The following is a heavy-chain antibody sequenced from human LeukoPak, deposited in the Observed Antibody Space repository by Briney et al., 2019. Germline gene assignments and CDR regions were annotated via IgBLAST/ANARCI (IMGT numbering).Heavy chain of an antibody. CDR2: IYSGGKV. J-gene: IGHJ4*02. V-gene: IGHV3-53*01. Sequence: PGGSLRLSCAASGFTVSSTYMSWVRQTPGKGLEWVSVIYSGGKVYYIDSVKGRFTISRDNSKNTLYLQTNSLRAEDTAVYYCAKARLRLGEFFDYWGQGTLVTVSS. CDR3: AKARLRLGEFFDY. D-gene: IGHD3-16*01. CDR1: GFTVSSTY.